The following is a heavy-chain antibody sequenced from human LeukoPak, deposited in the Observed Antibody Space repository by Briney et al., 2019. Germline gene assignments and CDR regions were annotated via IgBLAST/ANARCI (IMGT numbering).Heavy chain of an antibody. CDR1: GFTFGHNA. CDR3: TEGAPSSSSIFDF. V-gene: IGHV3-23*01. Sequence: PGGSLRLSCVASGFTFGHNAMAWVRQAPGKRLEWVSALSGSGGDTFYADSVKGRFTISRDNSKNTLYLQLSSLRPDDTAVYYCTEGAPSSSSIFDFWGPGTLVTVSS. D-gene: IGHD6-6*01. CDR2: LSGSGGDT. J-gene: IGHJ4*02.